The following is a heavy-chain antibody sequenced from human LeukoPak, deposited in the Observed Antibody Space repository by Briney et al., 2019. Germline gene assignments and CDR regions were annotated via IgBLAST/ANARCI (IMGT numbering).Heavy chain of an antibody. CDR2: IRSSSSRSTT. CDR3: ASWAGATAGFSGPFDF. CDR1: GLTFSSHS. J-gene: IGHJ4*02. Sequence: GGSLRLSCAASGLTFSSHSMNWVRQAPGKGLEWISHIRSSSSRSTTYYADSVKGRFTISRDDAKNSLYLQMNSLRGEDTAIYYCASWAGATAGFSGPFDFWGQGTLVTVSS. D-gene: IGHD6-25*01. V-gene: IGHV3-48*01.